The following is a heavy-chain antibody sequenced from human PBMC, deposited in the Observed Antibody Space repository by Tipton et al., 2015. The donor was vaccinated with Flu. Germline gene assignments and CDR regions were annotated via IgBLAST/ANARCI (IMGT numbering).Heavy chain of an antibody. CDR1: GFSVRIHY. CDR3: ASFLSGYAY. V-gene: IGHV3-53*01. J-gene: IGHJ4*02. Sequence: SLRLSCVASGFSVRIHYMSWVRQAPGKGLEWLSVIYTFGSTDYADSVKGRLTVSRDGSKNTLYLQMNNLRAEDTAVYFCASFLSGYAYWGQGTLVTVSS. D-gene: IGHD3-22*01. CDR2: IYTFGST.